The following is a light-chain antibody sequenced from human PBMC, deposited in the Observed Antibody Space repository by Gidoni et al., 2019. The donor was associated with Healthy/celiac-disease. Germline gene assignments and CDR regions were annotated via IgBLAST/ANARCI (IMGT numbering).Light chain of an antibody. CDR3: QKRSNWPET. CDR2: DAS. V-gene: IGKV3-11*01. J-gene: IGKJ1*01. CDR1: QSVSSY. Sequence: EIVLPQSPATLSLSPGERATLSCRASQSVSSYLAWYQQKPGHAPRLLIDDASNRATGIPARFSGSGSGTDFTLTISSLEPEDFAVYYGQKRSNWPETLGQGTKVEIK.